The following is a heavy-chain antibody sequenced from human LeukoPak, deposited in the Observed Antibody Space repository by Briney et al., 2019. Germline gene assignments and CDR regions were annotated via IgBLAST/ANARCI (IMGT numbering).Heavy chain of an antibody. CDR1: GFTFSSYS. J-gene: IGHJ4*02. V-gene: IGHV3-48*01. CDR2: ISGSSSTI. CDR3: ARQRAGCTVPTSDY. D-gene: IGHD4-17*01. Sequence: GGSLRLSCAASGFTFSSYSMNWVRQAPGKGLEWVSYISGSSSTIYYADSVKGRFTISRDNAKNSLYLQMNSLRAEDTAVYYCARQRAGCTVPTSDYWGQGTLVTVSS.